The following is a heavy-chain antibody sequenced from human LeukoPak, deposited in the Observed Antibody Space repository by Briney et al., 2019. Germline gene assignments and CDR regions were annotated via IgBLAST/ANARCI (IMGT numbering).Heavy chain of an antibody. CDR3: ARVMSWRGYSYGRLVNWFDP. D-gene: IGHD5-18*01. J-gene: IGHJ5*02. Sequence: SETLSLTCTVSGGSISSGGYYWSWIRQPPGKGLEWIGYIYYSGSTNYNPSLKSRVTISVDTSKNQFSLKLSSVTAADTAVYYCARVMSWRGYSYGRLVNWFDPWGQGTLVTVSS. V-gene: IGHV4-61*08. CDR2: IYYSGST. CDR1: GGSISSGGYY.